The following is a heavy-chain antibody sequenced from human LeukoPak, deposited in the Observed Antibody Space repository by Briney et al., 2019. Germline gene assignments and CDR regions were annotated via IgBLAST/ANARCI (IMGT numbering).Heavy chain of an antibody. CDR3: AQERDRRGYFDY. D-gene: IGHD2-15*01. J-gene: IGHJ4*02. Sequence: GGSLRLSCAASGFTFITYGMHWVRQAPGKGLEWVTFIRSDGNEKYYADSVKGRFTISRDNSKSTLYLQMNSLRAEDTAVYYCAQERDRRGYFDYWGQGTLVTVSS. CDR2: IRSDGNEK. CDR1: GFTFITYG. V-gene: IGHV3-30*02.